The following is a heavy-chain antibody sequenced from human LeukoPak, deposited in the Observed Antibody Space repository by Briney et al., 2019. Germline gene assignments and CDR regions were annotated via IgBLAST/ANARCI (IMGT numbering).Heavy chain of an antibody. CDR2: ISAYNGNT. CDR1: GYTFTSYG. J-gene: IGHJ4*02. D-gene: IGHD2-2*02. Sequence: ASVKVSCKASGYTFTSYGISWVRQAPGQGLEWMGWISAYNGNTNYAQKLQGRVTMTTDTSTSTAYMEPRSLRSDDTAVYYCARVDVVVPAAIPPDYWGQGTLVTVSS. CDR3: ARVDVVVPAAIPPDY. V-gene: IGHV1-18*01.